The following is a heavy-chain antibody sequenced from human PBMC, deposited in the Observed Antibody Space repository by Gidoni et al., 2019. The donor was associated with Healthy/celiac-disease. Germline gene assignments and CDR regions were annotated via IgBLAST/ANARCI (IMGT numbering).Heavy chain of an antibody. CDR2: IYYSGST. V-gene: IGHV4-39*07. CDR1: GASISSSSYY. J-gene: IGHJ5*02. D-gene: IGHD3-3*01. Sequence: QLQLQESGPGLVKPSETLSLTCTVSGASISSSSYYWGWIRQPPGKGLEWIGSIYYSGSTYYNPSLKSRVTISVDTSKNQFSLKLSSVTAADTAVYYCARVSYVTIFGVTDNWFDPWGQGTLVTVSS. CDR3: ARVSYVTIFGVTDNWFDP.